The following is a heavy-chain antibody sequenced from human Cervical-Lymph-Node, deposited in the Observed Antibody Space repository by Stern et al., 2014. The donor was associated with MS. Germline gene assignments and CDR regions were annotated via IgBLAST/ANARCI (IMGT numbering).Heavy chain of an antibody. J-gene: IGHJ6*02. CDR1: GGSISTYY. V-gene: IGHV4-4*07. D-gene: IGHD3-10*01. CDR2: IYTTEST. Sequence: QVQLQESGPGLVKTSETLSLTCTVSGGSISTYYWSWIRQPAGKGLEWIGRIYTTESTNYNPSLKSRVTMSVDTSKNEFSLKLSSVTAADTAVYYCARDAGGASGYGMDVWGQGTTVTVAS. CDR3: ARDAGGASGYGMDV.